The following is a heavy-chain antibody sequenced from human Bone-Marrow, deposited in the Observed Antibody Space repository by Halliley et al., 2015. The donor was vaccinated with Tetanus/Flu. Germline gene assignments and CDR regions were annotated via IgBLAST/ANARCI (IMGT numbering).Heavy chain of an antibody. CDR3: VKGAAGDPGYSYYGLDV. Sequence: RAPGKGLEWVSDISSGGGSTHYSDALKGRFTISRDNSKNTVYLHMKSLRAEDTALYFCVKGAAGDPGYSYYGLDVWDQGP. D-gene: IGHD2-15*01. V-gene: IGHV3-23*01. CDR2: ISSGGGST. J-gene: IGHJ6*02.